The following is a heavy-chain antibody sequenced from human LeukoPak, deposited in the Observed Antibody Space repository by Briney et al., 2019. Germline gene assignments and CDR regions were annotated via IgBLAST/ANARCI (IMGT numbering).Heavy chain of an antibody. CDR2: INHSGST. CDR1: GGSFSGYY. J-gene: IGHJ3*02. D-gene: IGHD5-24*01. V-gene: IGHV4-34*01. Sequence: SETLSLTCAVYGGSFSGYYWSWIRQPPGKGLEWIGEINHSGSTNYNPSLKSRVIISVDTSKNQFSLKLTSVTAADTAVYYCARARRDGYKDDAFDIWGQGTMVTVSS. CDR3: ARARRDGYKDDAFDI.